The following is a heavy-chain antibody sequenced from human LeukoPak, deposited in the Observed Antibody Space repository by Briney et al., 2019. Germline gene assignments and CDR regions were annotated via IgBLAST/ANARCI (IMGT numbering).Heavy chain of an antibody. V-gene: IGHV1-8*02. CDR3: ARTYSGYYYYYMDV. D-gene: IGHD5-12*01. J-gene: IGHJ6*03. CDR2: MSPNSGNT. CDR1: GYTFTSYG. Sequence: ASVKVSCKASGYTFTSYGISWVRQAPGQGLEWMGWMSPNSGNTGYAQKFQGRVTMTRNTSITTAYMELSSLRSEDTAVYYCARTYSGYYYYYMDVWGEGTTVTISS.